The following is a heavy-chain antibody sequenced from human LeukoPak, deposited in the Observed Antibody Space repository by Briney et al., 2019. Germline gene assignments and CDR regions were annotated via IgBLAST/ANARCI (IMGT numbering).Heavy chain of an antibody. CDR2: IYYSGST. Sequence: SETLSLTCTVSGGSISSSSYYWGWIRQPPGKGLEWIGSIYYSGSTYYNPSLKSRVTMSVDTSNNQFSLNLRSVTAADTAVYYCARRRYYDGSGYLEWGQGTLLSVSS. J-gene: IGHJ1*01. V-gene: IGHV4-39*01. CDR1: GGSISSSSYY. CDR3: ARRRYYDGSGYLE. D-gene: IGHD3-22*01.